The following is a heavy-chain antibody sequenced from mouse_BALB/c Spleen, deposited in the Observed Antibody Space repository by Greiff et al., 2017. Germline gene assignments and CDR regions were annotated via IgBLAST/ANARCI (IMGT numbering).Heavy chain of an antibody. CDR1: GYTFTSYW. J-gene: IGHJ4*01. V-gene: IGHV1-5*01. Sequence: EVQLQQSGAELARPGASVKLSCKASGYTFTSYWMQWVKQRPGQGLEWIGAIYPGNSDTSYNQKFKGKAKLTAVTSASTAYMELSSLTNEDSAVYYCTRWNYGYSMDYWGQGTSVTVSS. CDR3: TRWNYGYSMDY. D-gene: IGHD1-2*01. CDR2: IYPGNSDT.